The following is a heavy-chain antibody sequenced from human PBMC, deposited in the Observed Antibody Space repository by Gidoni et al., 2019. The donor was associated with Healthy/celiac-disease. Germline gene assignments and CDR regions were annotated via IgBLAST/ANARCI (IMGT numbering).Heavy chain of an antibody. D-gene: IGHD6-6*01. CDR1: GYTFTGYY. CDR3: ARESSSPPRPFDY. CDR2: INPNSGGT. Sequence: QVQLVQSGAEVKKPGASVKVSCQASGYTFTGYYLHWVRQAPGQGLEWMGWINPNSGGTNYEQKCQGRVTMTRDTSISTAYMELSRLGSDDTAVYYCARESSSPPRPFDYWGQGTLVTVSS. J-gene: IGHJ4*02. V-gene: IGHV1-2*02.